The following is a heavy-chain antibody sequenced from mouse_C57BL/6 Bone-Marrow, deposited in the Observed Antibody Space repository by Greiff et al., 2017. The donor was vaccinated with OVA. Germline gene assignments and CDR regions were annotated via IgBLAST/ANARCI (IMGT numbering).Heavy chain of an antibody. J-gene: IGHJ1*03. Sequence: EVKLMESGGGLVKPGGSLKLSCAASGFTFSSYAMSWVRQTPEKRLEWVATISDGGSYTYYPDNVKGRFTISRDNAKNNLYLQMSHLKSEDTAMYYCARERGWYFDVWGTGTTVTVSS. CDR1: GFTFSSYA. CDR3: ARERGWYFDV. CDR2: ISDGGSYT. V-gene: IGHV5-4*01.